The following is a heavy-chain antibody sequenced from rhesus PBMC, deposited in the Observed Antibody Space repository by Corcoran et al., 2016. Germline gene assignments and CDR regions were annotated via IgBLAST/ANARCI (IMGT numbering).Heavy chain of an antibody. V-gene: IGHV4-169*02. Sequence: QLQLQESGPGLVKPSETLSVTCAVSGGSISISYWSWLRQAPGTGLEWFGYIYGRDSRTNTNPSLNRRVTLSVDTSTNQLSLKLSSVTAADTAVYYCASPVTTSNTWSLDVWGRGVLVTVSS. CDR1: GGSISISY. J-gene: IGHJ5-2*02. CDR2: IYGRDSRT. D-gene: IGHD4-17*01. CDR3: ASPVTTSNTWSLDV.